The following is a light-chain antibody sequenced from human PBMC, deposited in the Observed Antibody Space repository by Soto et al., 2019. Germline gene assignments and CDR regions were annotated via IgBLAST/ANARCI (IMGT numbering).Light chain of an antibody. J-gene: IGKJ1*01. CDR3: QQYNNWPPWT. CDR1: QSVRGN. CDR2: GAS. Sequence: EIVMTQSPATLSVSPGERATLSCRASQSVRGNLAWYQQKPGQAPRLLIYGASSRATGIPARFSGSGSGTDFTLIISRLEAEDFAVYYCQQYNNWPPWTFGQGTKVDIK. V-gene: IGKV3D-15*01.